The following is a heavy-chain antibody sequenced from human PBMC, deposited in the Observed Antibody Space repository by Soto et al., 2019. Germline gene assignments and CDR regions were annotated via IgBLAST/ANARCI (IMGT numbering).Heavy chain of an antibody. D-gene: IGHD3-3*01. CDR2: INPNSGGT. CDR3: AGGRYDFWSGYYLGV. Sequence: AAVKVSCKASGYTFTGYYMHWVRQAPGQGLEWMGWINPNSGGTNYAQKFQGRVTMTRDTSISTAYMELSRLRSDDTAVYYCAGGRYDFWSGYYLGVWGQGTPVTVSS. CDR1: GYTFTGYY. J-gene: IGHJ6*02. V-gene: IGHV1-2*02.